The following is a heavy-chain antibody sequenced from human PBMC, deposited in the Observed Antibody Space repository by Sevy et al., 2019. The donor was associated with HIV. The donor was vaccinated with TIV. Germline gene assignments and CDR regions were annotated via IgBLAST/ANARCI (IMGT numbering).Heavy chain of an antibody. J-gene: IGHJ4*02. CDR3: ARESIGATGDFDY. D-gene: IGHD1-1*01. CDR2: MYSSGST. CDR1: GGSLNNYF. V-gene: IGHV4-59*01. Sequence: SETLSLTCTVSGGSLNNYFWSWLRQAPGKGLEWIGYMYSSGSTNYNPSLKSRVTISVDTSKNQFSLKVRSVTAADTAVYYCARESIGATGDFDYWGQGTLVTVSS.